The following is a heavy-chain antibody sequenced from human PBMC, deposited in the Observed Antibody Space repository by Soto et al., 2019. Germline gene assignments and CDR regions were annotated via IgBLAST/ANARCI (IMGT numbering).Heavy chain of an antibody. CDR2: IIPIFGTA. J-gene: IGHJ6*02. D-gene: IGHD1-1*01. V-gene: IGHV1-69*06. CDR1: GGTFSSYA. Sequence: GASVKVSCKASGGTFSSYAISWVRQAPGQGLEWMGGIIPIFGTANYAQKFQGRVTITADKSTSTAYMELSSLRSEDTAVYYCARRNNYYYYGMDVWGQGTTVTVSS. CDR3: ARRNNYYYYGMDV.